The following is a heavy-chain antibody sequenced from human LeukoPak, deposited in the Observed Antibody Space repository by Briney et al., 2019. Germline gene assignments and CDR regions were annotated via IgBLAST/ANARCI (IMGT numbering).Heavy chain of an antibody. Sequence: SGPTLVNPTQTLTLTCTFSGFSLTTSGVGVGWIRQPPGKALEWLALIYWDDDKHYSPSLKSRLTITKDTSKNKVVLTMANMDPVDTATYYCVHVKWAVAYYYFDYWGQGTLVTVSS. CDR1: GFSLTTSGVG. V-gene: IGHV2-5*02. D-gene: IGHD6-19*01. CDR3: VHVKWAVAYYYFDY. CDR2: IYWDDDK. J-gene: IGHJ4*02.